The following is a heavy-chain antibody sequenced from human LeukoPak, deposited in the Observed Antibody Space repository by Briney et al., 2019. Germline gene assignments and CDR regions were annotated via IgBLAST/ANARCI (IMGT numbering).Heavy chain of an antibody. V-gene: IGHV5-51*01. J-gene: IGHJ6*04. Sequence: GESLKISCQASGYDFPTYWFGWVRQLPGKGLEWMGVIYPDDSDTKYNPSFQGQVTISVGKSISTGYLQWSSLKASDTAMYYCARHIPSTGPGEYYMDVWGRGTTVIVS. CDR1: GYDFPTYW. CDR2: IYPDDSDT. D-gene: IGHD2/OR15-2a*01. CDR3: ARHIPSTGPGEYYMDV.